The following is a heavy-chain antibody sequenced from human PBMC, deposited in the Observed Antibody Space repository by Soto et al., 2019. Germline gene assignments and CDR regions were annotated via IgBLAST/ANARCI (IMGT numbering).Heavy chain of an antibody. CDR3: ARRIREMATPGHWFDP. V-gene: IGHV5-51*01. J-gene: IGHJ5*02. D-gene: IGHD5-12*01. Sequence: EVQLVQSGAEVKKPGESLKISCKGSGYSFTSYWIGWVRQMPGKGLEWMGIIYPGDSDTRYSPSFQGQVTISADKSISTAYLQWSSLKASDTAMYYCARRIREMATPGHWFDPWGQGTLVTVSS. CDR1: GYSFTSYW. CDR2: IYPGDSDT.